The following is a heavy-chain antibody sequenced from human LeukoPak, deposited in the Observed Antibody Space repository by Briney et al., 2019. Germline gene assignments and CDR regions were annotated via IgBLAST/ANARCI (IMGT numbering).Heavy chain of an antibody. D-gene: IGHD6-19*01. Sequence: TGGSLRLSCEASGFTFSSYAMSWVRQAPGKGLEWVSAISGSGGSTYYADSVKGRFTISRDNSKNTLYLQMNSLRAEDTAVYYCAKAIAVAGTYAFDIWGQGTMVTVSS. CDR2: ISGSGGST. J-gene: IGHJ3*02. CDR3: AKAIAVAGTYAFDI. V-gene: IGHV3-23*01. CDR1: GFTFSSYA.